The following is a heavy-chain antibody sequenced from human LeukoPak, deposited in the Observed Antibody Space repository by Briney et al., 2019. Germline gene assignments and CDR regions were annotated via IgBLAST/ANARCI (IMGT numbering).Heavy chain of an antibody. CDR1: GYTFTDYY. V-gene: IGHV1-2*02. Sequence: ASVKVSCKASGYTFTDYYINWVRQAPGQGLEWMGWINPNSGDTNYAQKFQDRVTMTRDTSISTAYIELNLLRSDDTAVYYCARGDYYGSPKVVAAWGQGTLVTISS. CDR3: ARGDYYGSPKVVAA. J-gene: IGHJ5*02. CDR2: INPNSGDT. D-gene: IGHD3-10*01.